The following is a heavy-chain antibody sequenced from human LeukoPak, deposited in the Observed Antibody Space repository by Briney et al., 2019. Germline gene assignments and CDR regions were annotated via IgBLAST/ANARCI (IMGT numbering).Heavy chain of an antibody. CDR2: VHYSGST. V-gene: IGHV4-39*01. D-gene: IGHD3-3*01. J-gene: IGHJ5*02. CDR3: ARLFFVIDT. Sequence: NPSETLSLSRTVSGASISNSAYYWLWIRQPPGEGLECIGTVHYSGSTFYNPSLKSRVNISVDTSKNQFSLQLSSVTAADTAVYYCARLFFVIDTWGQGTLVTVSS. CDR1: GASISNSAYY.